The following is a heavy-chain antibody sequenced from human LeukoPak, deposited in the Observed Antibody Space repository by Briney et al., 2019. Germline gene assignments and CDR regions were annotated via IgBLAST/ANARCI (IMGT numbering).Heavy chain of an antibody. Sequence: GGSLRLSCAASGFTFSSYAMSWVRQAPGKGLEWVSAISGSGGSTYYADSVKGRFTISRDNSKNTVYLQMNSLRAEDTAIYYCAKSGSHSYFDYWGQGTLVTVSS. CDR2: ISGSGGST. D-gene: IGHD1-26*01. V-gene: IGHV3-23*01. CDR3: AKSGSHSYFDY. CDR1: GFTFSSYA. J-gene: IGHJ4*02.